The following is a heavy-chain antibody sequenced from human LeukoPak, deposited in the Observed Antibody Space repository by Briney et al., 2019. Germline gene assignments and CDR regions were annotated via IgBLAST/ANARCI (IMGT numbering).Heavy chain of an antibody. CDR2: IKQDGSEK. Sequence: GGSLRLSCEASGFTFSSYWMTWVRQAPGKGLEWVANIKQDGSEKYYVDSVKGRLTISRDNAKNSLSLQMNSLRAEDTAVYYCATPFSGFWFFDYWGQGTLVTVSS. D-gene: IGHD6-25*01. J-gene: IGHJ4*02. CDR1: GFTFSSYW. V-gene: IGHV3-7*01. CDR3: ATPFSGFWFFDY.